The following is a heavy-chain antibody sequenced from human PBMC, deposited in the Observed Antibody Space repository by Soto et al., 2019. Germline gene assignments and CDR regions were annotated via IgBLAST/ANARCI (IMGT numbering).Heavy chain of an antibody. CDR2: ILPIMGSV. Sequence: QVHLVQSGSEVKKPGSSVTVSCKASGGTFNTYTFSWVRQAPGQGLEWMGSILPIMGSVNYAHDFRGRLSITADPSTTTAYMELTSLTSHDTAIYYCARIPRYSYTTSDPLDNWGQGTLVTVSS. V-gene: IGHV1-69*01. D-gene: IGHD2-15*01. J-gene: IGHJ4*02. CDR1: GGTFNTYT. CDR3: ARIPRYSYTTSDPLDN.